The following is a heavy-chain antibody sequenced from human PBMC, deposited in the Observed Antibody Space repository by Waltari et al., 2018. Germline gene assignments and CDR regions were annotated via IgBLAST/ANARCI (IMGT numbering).Heavy chain of an antibody. V-gene: IGHV1-8*03. CDR3: ARIEALRVRGPRGPRPHAFDI. CDR2: MNPNSGNT. J-gene: IGHJ3*02. Sequence: QVQLVQSGAEVKKPGASVKVSCKASGYTFTSYDINWVRQATGQGLEGMGWMNPNSGNTCYAQKFQVKVTITRNTSISTAYMELSSLRSEDTAVYYCARIEALRVRGPRGPRPHAFDIWGQGTMVTVSS. D-gene: IGHD3-10*01. CDR1: GYTFTSYD.